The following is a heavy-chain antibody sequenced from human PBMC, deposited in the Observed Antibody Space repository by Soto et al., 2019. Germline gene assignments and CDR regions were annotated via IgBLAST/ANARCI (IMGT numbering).Heavy chain of an antibody. Sequence: EVQLVESGGGLIQPGGSLRLSCAASGFTVSSNYMSGVRQAPGKGMEWVAVIYSGGSTYYADAVKGRFTISRDNSKNTLYLQMNSLRAEVTAVYYCATRYFDWLPNYYGMDVWGQGTTVTVSS. CDR3: ATRYFDWLPNYYGMDV. V-gene: IGHV3-53*01. CDR1: GFTVSSNY. J-gene: IGHJ6*02. CDR2: IYSGGST. D-gene: IGHD3-9*01.